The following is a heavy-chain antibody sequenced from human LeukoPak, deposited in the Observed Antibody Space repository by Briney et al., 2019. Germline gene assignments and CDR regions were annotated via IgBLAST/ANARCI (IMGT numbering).Heavy chain of an antibody. J-gene: IGHJ4*02. CDR1: GGTFSSYA. V-gene: IGHV1-69*05. CDR3: ARDGLFLGGSYFDY. CDR2: IIPIFGTA. D-gene: IGHD1-26*01. Sequence: GSSVKVSCKASGGTFSSYAISWVRQAPGQGLEWMGGIIPIFGTANYAQKLQGRVTITTDESTSTAYMELSSLRSEDTAVYYCARDGLFLGGSYFDYWGQGTLVTVSS.